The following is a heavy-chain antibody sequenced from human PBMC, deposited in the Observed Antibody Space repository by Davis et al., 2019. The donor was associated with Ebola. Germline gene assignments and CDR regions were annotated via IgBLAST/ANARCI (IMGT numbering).Heavy chain of an antibody. D-gene: IGHD2-15*01. V-gene: IGHV3-48*03. CDR1: GFTFSSYE. Sequence: GESLKISCAASGFTFSSYEMNWVRQAPGKGLEWVSYISSSGSTIYYADSVKGRFTISRDNSKNTLYLQMNSLRAEDTAVYYCAKGGYCSGGSCYSDYYYYGMDVWGQGTTVTVSS. CDR2: ISSSGSTI. J-gene: IGHJ6*02. CDR3: AKGGYCSGGSCYSDYYYYGMDV.